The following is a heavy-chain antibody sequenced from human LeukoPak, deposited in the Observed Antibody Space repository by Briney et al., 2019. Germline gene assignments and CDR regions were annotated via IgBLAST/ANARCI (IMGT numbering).Heavy chain of an antibody. CDR1: GFTFNDYY. J-gene: IGHJ5*02. V-gene: IGHV3-11*01. Sequence: GRSLRLSCAASGFTFNDYYMSWIRQAPGKGLEWLSYINIGGTNTHYADSVKGRFTISRDNAKKSLYLEMNNLRAEDTAVYYCATDGAGFDTWGQGVLVTVSS. CDR2: INIGGTNT. CDR3: ATDGAGFDT.